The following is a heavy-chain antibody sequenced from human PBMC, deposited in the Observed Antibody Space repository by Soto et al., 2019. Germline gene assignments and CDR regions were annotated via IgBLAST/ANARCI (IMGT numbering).Heavy chain of an antibody. CDR1: GFTFSSYG. J-gene: IGHJ4*02. V-gene: IGHV3-33*01. D-gene: IGHD3-16*01. Sequence: PGGSLRLSCAASGFTFSSYGMHWVRQAPGKGLEWVAVIWYDGSNKYYADSVKGRFTISRDNSKNTLYLQMNSLRAEDTAVYYCARERYDYVRGSSSYYFDYGGQGTLETVSS. CDR2: IWYDGSNK. CDR3: ARERYDYVRGSSSYYFDY.